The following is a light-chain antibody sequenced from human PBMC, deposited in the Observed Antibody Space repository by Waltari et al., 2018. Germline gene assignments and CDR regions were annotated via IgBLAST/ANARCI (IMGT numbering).Light chain of an antibody. CDR1: GSDVGGYDY. V-gene: IGLV2-14*01. CDR3: SSYTPITISNWV. Sequence: QSALTQPASVSGSPGQSITISCTGTGSDVGGYDYVAWSQQHPGKAPKLVIYEVSNRPSGVSYRFSASKSGNTASLTISGLQAEDEADYYCSSYTPITISNWVFGGGTKLTVL. CDR2: EVS. J-gene: IGLJ3*02.